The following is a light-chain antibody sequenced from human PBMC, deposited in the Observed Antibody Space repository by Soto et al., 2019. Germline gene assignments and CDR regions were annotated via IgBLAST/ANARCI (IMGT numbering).Light chain of an antibody. V-gene: IGLV4-69*01. CDR3: QTWGTGTYAV. J-gene: IGLJ7*01. CDR1: SGHSSYA. CDR2: VNSDGSH. Sequence: QPVLTQSPSASASLGASVNLTCTLSSGHSSYAIAWHQQQPEKGPRYLVKVNSDGSHSKGDGIPDRFSGSSSGAERYLTISSLQSEDEADYYSQTWGTGTYAVFGGGTQLTVL.